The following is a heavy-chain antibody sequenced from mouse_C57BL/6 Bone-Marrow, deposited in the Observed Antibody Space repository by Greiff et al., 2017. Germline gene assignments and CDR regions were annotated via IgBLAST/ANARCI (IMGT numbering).Heavy chain of an antibody. CDR2: IRYDGSN. J-gene: IGHJ3*01. V-gene: IGHV3-6*01. CDR1: GYSITSGYY. CDR3: ARDQEYDGAY. D-gene: IGHD2-14*01. Sequence: EVQLQESGPGLVKPSQSLSLTCSVTGYSITSGYYWNWIRQFPGNKLEWMGYIRYDGSNNYNPSLKNRISITRDTSKNQFFLKLNSVTTEDTATYYCARDQEYDGAYWGQGTLVTVSA.